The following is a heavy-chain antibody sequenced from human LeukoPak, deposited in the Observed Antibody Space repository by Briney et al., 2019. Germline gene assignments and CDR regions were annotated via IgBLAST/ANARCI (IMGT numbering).Heavy chain of an antibody. Sequence: PSETLSLTCTVSGGSISSGDYYWSWIRQPPGKGLEWIGYIYYSGSTYYNPSFKSRVTISVDTSKSQFSLKLSSVTAADTAVYYCATPGIAAAGFDYWGQGTLVTVSS. CDR1: GGSISSGDYY. D-gene: IGHD6-13*01. J-gene: IGHJ4*02. CDR3: ATPGIAAAGFDY. V-gene: IGHV4-30-4*01. CDR2: IYYSGST.